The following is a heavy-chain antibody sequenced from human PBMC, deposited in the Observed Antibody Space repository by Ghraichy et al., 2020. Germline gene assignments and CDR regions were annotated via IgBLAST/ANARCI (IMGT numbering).Heavy chain of an antibody. J-gene: IGHJ5*02. CDR1: GGSISSYY. D-gene: IGHD5-18*01. V-gene: IGHV4-4*09. CDR3: ARGRGRGYSPPGAFDP. CDR2: IYTSGST. Sequence: SETLSLTCTVSGGSISSYYWSWIRQPPGKGLEWIGYIYTSGSTNYNPSLKSRVTISVDTSKNQFSLKLSSVTAADTAVYYCARGRGRGYSPPGAFDPWGQGTLVTVSS.